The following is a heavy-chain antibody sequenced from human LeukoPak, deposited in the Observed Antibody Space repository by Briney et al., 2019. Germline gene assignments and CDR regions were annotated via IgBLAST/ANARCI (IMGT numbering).Heavy chain of an antibody. CDR2: IYYSGST. D-gene: IGHD3-22*01. Sequence: SETLSLTCTVSGGSISSSSYYWGWIRQPPGKGLEWIGSIYYSGSTYYNPSLKSRVTISVDTSKNQFSLKLSSVTAADTAVYYCAIDEYYDSSGLTGLGAFDIWGQGTMVTVSS. J-gene: IGHJ3*02. CDR3: AIDEYYDSSGLTGLGAFDI. CDR1: GGSISSSSYY. V-gene: IGHV4-39*07.